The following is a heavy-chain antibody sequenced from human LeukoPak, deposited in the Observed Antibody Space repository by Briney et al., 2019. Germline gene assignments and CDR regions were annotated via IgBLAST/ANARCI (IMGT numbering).Heavy chain of an antibody. CDR1: GFTFSDYY. Sequence: PGGSLRLSCAASGFTFSDYYMSWIRQAPGKGLEWVSYISSSGSTIYYADSVKGRFTISRDNAKNSLYLQMNSLRAEDTAVYYCARIFARSSWYRTWWFDPWGQGTLVTVSS. D-gene: IGHD6-13*01. CDR2: ISSSGSTI. V-gene: IGHV3-11*01. J-gene: IGHJ5*02. CDR3: ARIFARSSWYRTWWFDP.